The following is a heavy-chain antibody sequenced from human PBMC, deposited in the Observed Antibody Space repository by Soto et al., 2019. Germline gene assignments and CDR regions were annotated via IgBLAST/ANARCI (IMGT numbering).Heavy chain of an antibody. CDR1: GFSFSRYT. V-gene: IGHV5-51*01. Sequence: EMQLVQSGAEVKKSGESLKISCVGSGFSFSRYTVGWVRQVPGKGLAGVGVIHPGESDSRYIPCFQGQVTISADKSISTAYLQWSSLKASDTAMYYCTLSYGDSYYYYYGMDVWGQGTTVTVSS. CDR2: IHPGESDS. D-gene: IGHD4-17*01. J-gene: IGHJ6*02. CDR3: TLSYGDSYYYYYGMDV.